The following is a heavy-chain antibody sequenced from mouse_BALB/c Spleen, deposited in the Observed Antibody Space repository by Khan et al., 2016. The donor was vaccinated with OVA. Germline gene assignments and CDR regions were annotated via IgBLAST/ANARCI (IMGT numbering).Heavy chain of an antibody. D-gene: IGHD2-10*01. CDR1: GYTFTNYG. CDR3: ARPPYFAYVMDY. V-gene: IGHV9-3-1*01. Sequence: QIQLVQSGPELKKPGETVKISCKASGYTFTNYGMNWVKQAPGKGLKWMGWINTYTGVPTYVDDFKGRFAFSLETSASTAYLQINNLKNEDTATYFCARPPYFAYVMDYWGQGTSVTVSS. CDR2: INTYTGVP. J-gene: IGHJ4*01.